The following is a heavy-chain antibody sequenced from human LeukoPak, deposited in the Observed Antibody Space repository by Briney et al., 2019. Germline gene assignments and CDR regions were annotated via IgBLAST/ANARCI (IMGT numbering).Heavy chain of an antibody. J-gene: IGHJ3*02. D-gene: IGHD4-17*01. CDR2: ISGSGGST. Sequence: PGGSLRLSCAASGFTFSSYAMSWVRQAPGKGLEWVSAISGSGGSTYYADSVKGRFTISRDNSKNTLYLQMNSLIAEDTAAYDCAKVLLNDYGDYGHAFDIWGQGTMVTVSS. V-gene: IGHV3-23*01. CDR3: AKVLLNDYGDYGHAFDI. CDR1: GFTFSSYA.